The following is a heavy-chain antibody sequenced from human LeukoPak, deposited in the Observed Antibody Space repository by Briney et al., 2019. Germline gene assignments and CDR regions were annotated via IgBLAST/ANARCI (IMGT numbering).Heavy chain of an antibody. CDR2: INPSGGST. V-gene: IGHV1-46*01. CDR1: GYTFTSYY. D-gene: IGHD1-26*01. J-gene: IGHJ4*02. Sequence: GASVKVSCRASGYTFTSYYMHWVRQAPGQGLEWMGIINPSGGSTSYAQKFQGRVTMTRDTSISTAYMELSRLRSDDTAVYYCARESGSYDYWGQGTLVTVSS. CDR3: ARESGSYDY.